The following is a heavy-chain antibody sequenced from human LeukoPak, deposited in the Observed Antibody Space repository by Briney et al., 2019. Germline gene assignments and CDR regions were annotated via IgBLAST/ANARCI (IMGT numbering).Heavy chain of an antibody. CDR3: AGTSGSGDY. J-gene: IGHJ4*02. CDR1: GGSISSSSYY. Sequence: SETLSLTCTVSGGSISSSSYYWGWIRQPPGKGLEWIGSIYYSGSTYYNPSLKSRVTISVDTSKNQFSLKLSSVTAADTAVYYCAGTSGSGDYWGQGTLVTVSS. V-gene: IGHV4-39*07. D-gene: IGHD1-26*01. CDR2: IYYSGST.